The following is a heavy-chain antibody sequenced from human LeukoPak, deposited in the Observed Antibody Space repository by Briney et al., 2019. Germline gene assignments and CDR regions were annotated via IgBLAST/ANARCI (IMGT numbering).Heavy chain of an antibody. CDR1: GYTFTSYG. J-gene: IGHJ4*02. V-gene: IGHV1-18*01. CDR3: AKLGGFEEAARLDY. Sequence: ASVKVSCKASGYTFTSYGISWVRQAPGQGLEWMGWISAYNGNTNYAQKLQGRVTMTTDTSTSTAYMELRSLRSDDSAVYFCAKLGGFEEAARLDYWGRGTLVTVSS. D-gene: IGHD6-6*01. CDR2: ISAYNGNT.